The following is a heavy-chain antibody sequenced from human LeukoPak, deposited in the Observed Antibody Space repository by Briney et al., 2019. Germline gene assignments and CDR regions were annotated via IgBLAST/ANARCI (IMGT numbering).Heavy chain of an antibody. CDR3: ARRQYYGSSGYWYYFDY. Sequence: PSETLSLTCTVSGGSINRYYWSWIRQPPGKGLEWIGQIYYSGSTNYNPSLKGRVTVSVDTSKNQFSLKLSSVTAADTAVYYCARRQYYGSSGYWYYFDYWGQGTLVTVSS. CDR1: GGSINRYY. V-gene: IGHV4-59*08. D-gene: IGHD3-22*01. CDR2: IYYSGST. J-gene: IGHJ4*02.